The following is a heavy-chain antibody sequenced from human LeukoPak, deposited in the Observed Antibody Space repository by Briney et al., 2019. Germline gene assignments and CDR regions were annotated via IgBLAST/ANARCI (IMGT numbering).Heavy chain of an antibody. D-gene: IGHD5-12*01. CDR3: ARDDRGYSGYHSDH. J-gene: IGHJ4*02. Sequence: GGSLRPSCAASGFTFSSYTFHWVRQAPGKGLEWVAVQDGNNKYYTDSVKGRFTISRDNSKNTLYLQMNSLRAEDTAVYYCARDDRGYSGYHSDHWGQGTLVTVSS. CDR1: GFTFSSYT. CDR2: QDGNNK. V-gene: IGHV3-30-3*01.